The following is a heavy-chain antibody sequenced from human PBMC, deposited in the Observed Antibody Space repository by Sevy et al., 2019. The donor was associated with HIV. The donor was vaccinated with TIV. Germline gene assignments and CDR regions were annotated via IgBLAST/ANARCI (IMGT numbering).Heavy chain of an antibody. CDR3: ARGGIYGSSDYAFDI. D-gene: IGHD3-22*01. V-gene: IGHV3-33*01. Sequence: WGSLRLSCTASGFTFSNYGMHWVRQAPGKGLEWVAAIWFDGSSKYFADFVKGRYTISRDISKNTLYLQMNSLRVEDTAVYRCARGGIYGSSDYAFDIWGHGTVVTVSS. J-gene: IGHJ3*02. CDR1: GFTFSNYG. CDR2: IWFDGSSK.